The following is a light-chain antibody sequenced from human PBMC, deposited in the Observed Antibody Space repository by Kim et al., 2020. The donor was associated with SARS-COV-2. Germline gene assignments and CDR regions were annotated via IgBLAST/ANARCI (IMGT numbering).Light chain of an antibody. V-gene: IGKV1-12*01. CDR3: QQANSFPWT. CDR1: KGIRTW. Sequence: ASVGDRVTISCRASKGIRTWLAWYQHKAGEAPKILIHGASTLQSGVPSRFSGSGFGTDFTLTISNLQADDSATYYCQQANSFPWTFGQGTKVDIK. CDR2: GAS. J-gene: IGKJ1*01.